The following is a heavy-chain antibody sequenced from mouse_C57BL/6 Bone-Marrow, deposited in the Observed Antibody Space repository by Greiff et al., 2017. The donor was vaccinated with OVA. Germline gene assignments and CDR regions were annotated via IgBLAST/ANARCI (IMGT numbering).Heavy chain of an antibody. J-gene: IGHJ2*01. V-gene: IGHV5-6*01. CDR3: ARLNYYGSSRDY. CDR1: GFTFSSYG. D-gene: IGHD1-1*01. CDR2: ISSGGSYT. Sequence: EVQLVESGGDLVKPGGSLKLSCAASGFTFSSYGMSWVRQTPDKRLEWVATISSGGSYTYYPDSVKGRFTISRDKAKNTLDRQMSSLKSEDTAMYYCARLNYYGSSRDYWGQGTTLTVSS.